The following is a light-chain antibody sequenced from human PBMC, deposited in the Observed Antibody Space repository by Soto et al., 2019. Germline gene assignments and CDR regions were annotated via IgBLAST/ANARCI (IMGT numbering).Light chain of an antibody. Sequence: DIQMTQSPSTLSASVGDRVTITCRASQSISSWLAWYQQKPGKAPKLLIYDASSLESGVPSRFSGSGSGTEFTLTSSSLQPDDFATYYCQQYTTYPWTFGQGTKVDIK. J-gene: IGKJ1*01. CDR2: DAS. CDR3: QQYTTYPWT. V-gene: IGKV1-5*01. CDR1: QSISSW.